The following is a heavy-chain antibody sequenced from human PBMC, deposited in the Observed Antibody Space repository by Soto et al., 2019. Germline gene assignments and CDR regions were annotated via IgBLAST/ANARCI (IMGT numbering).Heavy chain of an antibody. J-gene: IGHJ6*02. D-gene: IGHD3-9*01. CDR3: ARALTPGDYYYYGMDV. CDR2: ISAYNGNT. V-gene: IGHV1-18*01. CDR1: GYTFTSYG. Sequence: ASVKVSCKASGYTFTSYGISWVRQAPGQGLEWMGWISAYNGNTNYAQKLQGRVTMTTDTSTSTAYMELRSLRSDDTAVYYCARALTPGDYYYYGMDVWGQGTTVTVSS.